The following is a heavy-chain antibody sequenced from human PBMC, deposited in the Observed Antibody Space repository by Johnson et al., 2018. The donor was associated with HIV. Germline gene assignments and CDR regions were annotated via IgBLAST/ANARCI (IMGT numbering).Heavy chain of an antibody. V-gene: IGHV3-30*02. CDR3: SKVRRGSSWYIAFDI. CDR1: GFTFSSYG. Sequence: QVQLVESGGGLVQPGGSLRLSCAASGFTFSSYGMHWVRQAPGKGLEWVAFIRYDGSNKYYADSVKGRFTISRDNSKNTLYLQMNSLRAEETAVYYCSKVRRGSSWYIAFDIWGQGTMVTVSS. J-gene: IGHJ3*02. D-gene: IGHD6-13*01. CDR2: IRYDGSNK.